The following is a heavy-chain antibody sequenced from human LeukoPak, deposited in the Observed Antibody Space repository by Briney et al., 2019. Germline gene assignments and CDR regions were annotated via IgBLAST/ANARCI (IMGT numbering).Heavy chain of an antibody. V-gene: IGHV1-69*04. CDR2: IIPTLGIA. Sequence: SVKVSCKASGGTFSSYDISGVRQAPGQGLEWMGRIIPTLGIANYAQKLQGRVTITADKSTSTAYMELSSLRSEDTAVYYCARGDSSGFFDYWGQGTPVTVSS. CDR3: ARGDSSGFFDY. J-gene: IGHJ4*02. CDR1: GGTFSSYD. D-gene: IGHD6-19*01.